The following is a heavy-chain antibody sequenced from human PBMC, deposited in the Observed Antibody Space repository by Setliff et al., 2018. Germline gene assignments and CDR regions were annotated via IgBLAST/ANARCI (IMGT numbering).Heavy chain of an antibody. D-gene: IGHD3-10*01. J-gene: IGHJ1*01. CDR3: ASSSGWIPWIQH. CDR2: ISSTGSYK. CDR1: GFTFNSYS. Sequence: PGGSLRLSCAASGFTFNSYSINWVRQAPGKGLEWVSSISSTGSYKPYADSVKGRFTISRDNAKNSLFLQMNNLRAEDTALYYCASSSGWIPWIQHWGPGTLVTVSS. V-gene: IGHV3-21*01.